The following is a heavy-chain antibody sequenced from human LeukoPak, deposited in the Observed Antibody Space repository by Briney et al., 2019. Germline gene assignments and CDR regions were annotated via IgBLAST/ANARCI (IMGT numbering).Heavy chain of an antibody. J-gene: IGHJ4*02. Sequence: SVKVSCKASGGTFSSYAISWVRQAPGQGLERMGGIIPIFGTANYAQKFQGRVTITADESTSTAYMELSSLRSEDTAVYYCARSGYSSSWSWYYFDYWGQGTLVTVSS. CDR2: IIPIFGTA. CDR1: GGTFSSYA. D-gene: IGHD6-13*01. CDR3: ARSGYSSSWSWYYFDY. V-gene: IGHV1-69*13.